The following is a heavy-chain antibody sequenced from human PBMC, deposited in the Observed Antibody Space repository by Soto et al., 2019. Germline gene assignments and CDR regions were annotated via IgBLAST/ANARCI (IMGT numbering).Heavy chain of an antibody. J-gene: IGHJ6*02. CDR1: GFTFSSYS. CDR2: ISSSSSYI. D-gene: IGHD3-10*01. CDR3: ARDMRGSGVGGMDV. V-gene: IGHV3-21*01. Sequence: EVQLVESGGGLVKPGGSLRLSCAASGFTFSSYSMNWVRQAPGKGLEWVSSISSSSSYIYYADSVKGRFTISRDNAKNSLYLQMNSLRAEDTAVYYCARDMRGSGVGGMDVWGQGTTVTVSS.